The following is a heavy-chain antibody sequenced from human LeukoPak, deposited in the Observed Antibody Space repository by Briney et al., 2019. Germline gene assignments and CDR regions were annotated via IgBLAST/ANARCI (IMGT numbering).Heavy chain of an antibody. CDR2: INHSGST. Sequence: SETLSLTCAVYGGSFSGYYWSWIRQPPGKGLEWIGEINHSGSTNYNPSLKSRVTISVDTSKNQFSLKLSSVTAADTAVYYCARGTNWNYEYYFDYWGQGTLVTVSS. CDR3: ARGTNWNYEYYFDY. CDR1: GGSFSGYY. J-gene: IGHJ4*02. D-gene: IGHD1-7*01. V-gene: IGHV4-34*01.